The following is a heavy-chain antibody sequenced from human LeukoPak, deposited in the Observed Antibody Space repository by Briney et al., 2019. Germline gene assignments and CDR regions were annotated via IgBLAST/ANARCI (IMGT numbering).Heavy chain of an antibody. D-gene: IGHD2-2*01. CDR2: IYYSGST. Sequence: SETLSLTCTVSGGSISSGGYYWSWIRQHPGKGLEWIGYIYYSGSTYYNPSLKSRVTISVDTSKNQFSLKLSSVTAADTAVYYCASGCSSTSCSIDAFDTWGQGTMVTVSS. V-gene: IGHV4-31*03. J-gene: IGHJ3*02. CDR1: GGSISSGGYY. CDR3: ASGCSSTSCSIDAFDT.